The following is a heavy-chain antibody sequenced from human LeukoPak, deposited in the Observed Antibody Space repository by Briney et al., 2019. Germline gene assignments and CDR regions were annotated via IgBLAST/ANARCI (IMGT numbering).Heavy chain of an antibody. J-gene: IGHJ4*02. V-gene: IGHV3-74*03. D-gene: IGHD6-19*01. Sequence: PGGSLRLSCAASGFTFSNYWMHWVRQAPGKGLVWVSHINSDGSTTTYADSVKGRFTISRDNAKNTVYLQMNSLRAEDTAVYYCAKVGVPYSSGEDYFDYWGQGTLVTVSS. CDR2: INSDGSTT. CDR1: GFTFSNYW. CDR3: AKVGVPYSSGEDYFDY.